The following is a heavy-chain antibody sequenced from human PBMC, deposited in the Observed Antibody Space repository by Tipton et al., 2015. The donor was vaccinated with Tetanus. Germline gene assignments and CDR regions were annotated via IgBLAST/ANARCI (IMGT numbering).Heavy chain of an antibody. CDR2: MNPNSGNT. CDR1: GYTFTRYD. D-gene: IGHD6-19*01. V-gene: IGHV1-8*01. CDR3: ARGYSSGWYIFDY. J-gene: IGHJ4*01. Sequence: QVQLVQSGAEVKKPGASVKVSCKASGYTFTRYDINWVRQATGQGLEWMGWMNPNSGNTGYAQNFQGRVTMTTNTSISTAYMELSSLRSADTTVYYWARGYSSGWYIFDYWGHGSLVTGSS.